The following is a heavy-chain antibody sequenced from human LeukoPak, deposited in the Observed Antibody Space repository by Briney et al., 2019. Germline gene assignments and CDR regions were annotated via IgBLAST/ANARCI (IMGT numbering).Heavy chain of an antibody. CDR3: ARPSIVGGFDP. J-gene: IGHJ5*02. Sequence: SETLSLTCTVSGGSISSYYWSWVRQPPGKGLEWIGYIYYSGSTNYNPSLKSRVTISVDTSKNQFSLRLSSVTAADTAVYYCARPSIVGGFDPWGQGTLVTVSS. V-gene: IGHV4-59*08. D-gene: IGHD1-26*01. CDR2: IYYSGST. CDR1: GGSISSYY.